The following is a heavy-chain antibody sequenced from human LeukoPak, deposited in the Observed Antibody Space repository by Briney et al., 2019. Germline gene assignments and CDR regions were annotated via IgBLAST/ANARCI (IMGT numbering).Heavy chain of an antibody. V-gene: IGHV3-21*01. CDR1: VFTFSSYS. J-gene: IGHJ4*02. CDR2: ISSSSSYI. CDR3: ASLPGGSQTDY. D-gene: IGHD3-16*01. Sequence: PGGSLRLSCAASVFTFSSYSMNWVRQAPGKGLEWVSSISSSSSYIYYADSVKRRFNISRHNAKNSLYLQMNSLRAEDTAVYYCASLPGGSQTDYWGQGTLVTVSS.